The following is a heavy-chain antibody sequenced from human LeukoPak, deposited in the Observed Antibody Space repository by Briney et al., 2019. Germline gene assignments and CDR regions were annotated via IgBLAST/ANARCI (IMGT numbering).Heavy chain of an antibody. Sequence: GSLRLSCAASGFTVSSNYMSWIRQPPGKGLEWIGYIYYSGSTNYNPSLKSRVTISVDTSKNQFSLKLSSVTAADTAVYYCARETKVNAFDIWGQGTMVTVSS. J-gene: IGHJ3*02. V-gene: IGHV4-59*02. D-gene: IGHD4-17*01. CDR1: GFTVSSNY. CDR3: ARETKVNAFDI. CDR2: IYYSGST.